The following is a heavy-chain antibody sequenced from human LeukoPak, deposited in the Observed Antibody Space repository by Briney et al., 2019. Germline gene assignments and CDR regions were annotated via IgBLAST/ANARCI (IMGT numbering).Heavy chain of an antibody. CDR2: IYSGGST. V-gene: IGHV3-53*01. Sequence: PGGSLRLSCAASGFTFSSNYISWVRQAPGKGLEWVSVIYSGGSTYYADSVKGRFTISRDNSKNTLYLQMNSLRAEDTAVYYCARSWGGNYYYYGMDVWGQGTTVTVSS. CDR1: GFTFSSNY. CDR3: ARSWGGNYYYYGMDV. D-gene: IGHD3-10*01. J-gene: IGHJ6*02.